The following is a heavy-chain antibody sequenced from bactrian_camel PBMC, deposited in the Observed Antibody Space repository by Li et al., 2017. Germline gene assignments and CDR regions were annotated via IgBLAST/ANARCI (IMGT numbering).Heavy chain of an antibody. J-gene: IGHJ4*01. CDR1: GFTFDDAD. D-gene: IGHD1*01. Sequence: HVQLVESGGGSVQAGGSLKLSCTVSGFTFDDADMGWYRKLPGGECELVATVTTAGAPYYSLSAKGRFTISQDNVKKTVYLQMNSLKPEDTAMYYCAADPGRCVHNFYDANRLAYKGQGTQVTVS. CDR2: VTTAGAP. V-gene: IGHV3S56*01.